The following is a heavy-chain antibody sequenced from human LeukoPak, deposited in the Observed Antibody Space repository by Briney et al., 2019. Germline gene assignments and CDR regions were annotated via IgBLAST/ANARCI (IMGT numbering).Heavy chain of an antibody. J-gene: IGHJ4*02. CDR2: IYYSGST. CDR1: GGSIRSYY. Sequence: SETLSLTCTVSGGSIRSYYWSWIRQPPGKGLEWIGFIYYSGSTNYNPSLKSRVTISVDTSKNQFSLKLSSVTAADTAVYYCARFLAGSSSNFHDYWGQGTLVTVSS. V-gene: IGHV4-59*12. D-gene: IGHD6-6*01. CDR3: ARFLAGSSSNFHDY.